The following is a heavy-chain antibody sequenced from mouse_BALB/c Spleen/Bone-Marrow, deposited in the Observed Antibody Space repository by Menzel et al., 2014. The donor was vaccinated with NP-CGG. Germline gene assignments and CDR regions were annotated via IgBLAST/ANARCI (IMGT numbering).Heavy chain of an antibody. D-gene: IGHD1-2*01. CDR1: GYTFTSSW. V-gene: IGHV1S130*01. Sequence: LMESGSVLVRPGASVKLSCKASGYTFTSSWMHWAKQRPGQGLEWIGEIHPNSGNTNYNEKFKGKATLTVDTSSSTAYVDLSSLTSEDSAVYYCARSTTATYFDVWGAGTTVTVSS. CDR2: IHPNSGNT. J-gene: IGHJ1*01. CDR3: ARSTTATYFDV.